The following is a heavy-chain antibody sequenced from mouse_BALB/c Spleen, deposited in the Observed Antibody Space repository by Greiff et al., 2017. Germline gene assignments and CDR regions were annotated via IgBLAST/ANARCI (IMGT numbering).Heavy chain of an antibody. CDR1: GFTFTDYY. CDR2: IRNKANGYTT. CDR3: ARAPLDYGSSYRAMDY. Sequence: EVHLVESGGGLVQPGGSLRLSCATSGFTFTDYYMSWVRQPPGKALEWLGFIRNKANGYTTEYSASVKGRFTISRDNSQSILYLQMNTLRAEDSATYYCARAPLDYGSSYRAMDYWGQGTSVTVSS. D-gene: IGHD1-1*01. J-gene: IGHJ4*01. V-gene: IGHV7-3*02.